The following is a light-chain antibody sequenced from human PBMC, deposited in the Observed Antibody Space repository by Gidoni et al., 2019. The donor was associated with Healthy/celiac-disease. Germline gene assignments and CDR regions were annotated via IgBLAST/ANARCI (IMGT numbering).Light chain of an antibody. J-gene: IGLJ2*01. CDR1: SRDVGGYNY. CDR3: SSYTSSSPVV. CDR2: DVS. V-gene: IGLV2-14*01. Sequence: QSALTQPASVSGSPGQSITISCTGTSRDVGGYNYVSWYQQHPGKAPKLMIYDVSNRPSGVSYRFSGSKSGNTASLTISGLQAEDAADYYCSSYTSSSPVVFGGGTKLTVL.